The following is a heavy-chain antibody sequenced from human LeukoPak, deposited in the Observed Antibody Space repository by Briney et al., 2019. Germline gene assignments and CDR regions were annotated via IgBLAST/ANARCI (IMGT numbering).Heavy chain of an antibody. D-gene: IGHD6-19*01. Sequence: GKSLRLSCAASGFTFSTYAMHWVRQAPGKGLEWVAFTSFDESNKLYADSVEGRFTISRDNSKNTLFLQMHNLRVDDTAMYYCAVVAGRFPPDYWGQGTLVTVSS. J-gene: IGHJ4*02. CDR2: TSFDESNK. V-gene: IGHV3-30-3*01. CDR3: AVVAGRFPPDY. CDR1: GFTFSTYA.